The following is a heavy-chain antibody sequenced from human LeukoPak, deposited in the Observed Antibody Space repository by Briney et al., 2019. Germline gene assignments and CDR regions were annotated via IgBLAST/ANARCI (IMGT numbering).Heavy chain of an antibody. CDR2: INHSGST. D-gene: IGHD6-19*01. CDR1: GGSFSGYY. CDR3: ARISSGWYSGAFDI. Sequence: SETLSLTCAVYGGSFSGYYWNWIRQPPGKGLEWIGEINHSGSTNYNPSLKSRVTISVDTSKNQFSLKLSSVTAADTAVYYCARISSGWYSGAFDIWGQGTMVTVPS. V-gene: IGHV4-34*01. J-gene: IGHJ3*02.